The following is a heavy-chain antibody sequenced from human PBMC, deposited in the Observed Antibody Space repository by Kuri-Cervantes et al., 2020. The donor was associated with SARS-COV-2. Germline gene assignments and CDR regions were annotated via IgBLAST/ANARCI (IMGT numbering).Heavy chain of an antibody. V-gene: IGHV1-24*01. J-gene: IGHJ2*01. Sequence: ASVKVSCKVSGYFLAESSIHWVRRAPGRGLEWMGRFDPDDAETNYAQDFRGRVTMTEDTSTDTAYMELRSLRSEDTAVYYCARDRPYENTIFGVVPSHDWYFDLWGRGTLVTVSS. CDR1: GYFLAESS. CDR3: ARDRPYENTIFGVVPSHDWYFDL. D-gene: IGHD3-3*01. CDR2: FDPDDAET.